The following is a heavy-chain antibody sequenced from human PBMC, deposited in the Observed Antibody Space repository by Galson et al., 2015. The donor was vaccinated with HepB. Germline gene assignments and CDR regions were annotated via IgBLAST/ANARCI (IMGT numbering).Heavy chain of an antibody. J-gene: IGHJ4*02. CDR2: INRDGSSM. V-gene: IGHV3-74*03. D-gene: IGHD5-24*01. Sequence: SLRLSCAASGFTFSTYWMHWVRQAPGKGLVWVSRINRDGSSMTYADSVKGRFTISRDNARNTLYLQMNSLRVEDTSLYYCVRDGENGSNDLDYWGQGAPVTVSS. CDR3: VRDGENGSNDLDY. CDR1: GFTFSTYW.